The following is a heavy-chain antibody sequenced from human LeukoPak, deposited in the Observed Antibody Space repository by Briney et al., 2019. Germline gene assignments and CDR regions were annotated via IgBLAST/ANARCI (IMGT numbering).Heavy chain of an antibody. V-gene: IGHV3-30*18. J-gene: IGHJ6*04. Sequence: GGSLRLSCAASGFTFSSYGMHWVRQAPGKGLEWVAVISYDGSNKYYADSVKGRFTISGDNSKNTLYLQMNSLRAEDTAVYYCAKCRVATIGGPYYYYGMDVWGKGTTVTVSS. D-gene: IGHD5-12*01. CDR1: GFTFSSYG. CDR2: ISYDGSNK. CDR3: AKCRVATIGGPYYYYGMDV.